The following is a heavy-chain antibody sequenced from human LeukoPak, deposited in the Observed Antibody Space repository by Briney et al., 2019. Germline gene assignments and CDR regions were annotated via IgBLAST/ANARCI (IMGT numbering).Heavy chain of an antibody. CDR2: IYYSGST. J-gene: IGHJ3*01. V-gene: IGHV4-59*01. CDR3: ARLGGPEDL. CDR1: GGSISSYY. Sequence: PSETLSLTCTVSGGSISSYYWSWIRQPPGKGLEWIGYIYYSGSTSYNPSLKSRVTISVDTSKNQFSLNLNSVTAADTAVYYCARLGGPEDLWGHGTMVTVSS. D-gene: IGHD3-16*01.